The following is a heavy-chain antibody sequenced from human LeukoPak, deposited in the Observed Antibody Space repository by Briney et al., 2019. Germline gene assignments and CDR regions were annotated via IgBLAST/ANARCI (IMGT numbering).Heavy chain of an antibody. J-gene: IGHJ4*02. CDR2: INHSGST. CDR3: ARGGKGSGSYFDN. Sequence: PSETLSLTCAVYGGSFSGYYWSWIRQPPGKGLEWIGEINHSGSTNYNPSLKSRVTISVGTSKNQFSLKLSSVTAADTAVYYCARGGKGSGSYFDNWGQGTLVTVSS. D-gene: IGHD3-10*01. V-gene: IGHV4-34*01. CDR1: GGSFSGYY.